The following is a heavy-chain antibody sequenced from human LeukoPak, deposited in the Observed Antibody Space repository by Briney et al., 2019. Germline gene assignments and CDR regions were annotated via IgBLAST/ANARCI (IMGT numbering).Heavy chain of an antibody. V-gene: IGHV3-23*01. Sequence: GGSLRLSCAASGFTFSYYAMSWVRQAPGKGLEWVSSISGSGSSTYYADSVKGRFTISGDNSKNTLYLQMNSLRAEDTAVYYCTKDQRGYGRIVDYWGQGTLVTISS. J-gene: IGHJ4*02. CDR1: GFTFSYYA. CDR2: ISGSGSST. CDR3: TKDQRGYGRIVDY. D-gene: IGHD3-10*01.